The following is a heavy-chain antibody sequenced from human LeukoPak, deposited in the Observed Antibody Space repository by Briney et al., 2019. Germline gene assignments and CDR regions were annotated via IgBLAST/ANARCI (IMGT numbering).Heavy chain of an antibody. CDR3: ATGFQIDY. V-gene: IGHV4-34*01. CDR1: GGSFSGYY. J-gene: IGHJ4*02. Sequence: PSETLSLTCAVYGGSFSGYYWSWFRQPPGKGLEWIGEINHSGSTNYNPSLKSRVTISVDTSKNQFSLKLSSVTAADTDVYYCATGFQIDYWGQGTLVTVSS. CDR2: INHSGST.